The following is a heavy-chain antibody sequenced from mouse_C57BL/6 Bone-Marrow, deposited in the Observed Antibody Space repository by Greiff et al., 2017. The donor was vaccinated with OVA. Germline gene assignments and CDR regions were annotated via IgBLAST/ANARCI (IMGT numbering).Heavy chain of an antibody. CDR3: AREGPVWLRRNY. V-gene: IGHV1-50*01. J-gene: IGHJ2*01. CDR2: IDPSDSYT. D-gene: IGHD2-2*01. CDR1: GYTFTSYW. Sequence: QVQLQQPGAELVKPGASVKLSCKASGYTFTSYWMQWVKQRPGQGLEWIGEIDPSDSYTNYNQKFKGKATLTVDTSSSTAYMQLSSLTSEDSAVYYCAREGPVWLRRNYWGQGTTLTVSS.